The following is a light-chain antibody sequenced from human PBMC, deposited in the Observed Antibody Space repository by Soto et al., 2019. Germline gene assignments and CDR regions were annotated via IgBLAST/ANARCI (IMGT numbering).Light chain of an antibody. V-gene: IGKV3-20*01. CDR2: RAS. Sequence: EIVLTQSPATLSLSPGESATLSCSASQSFDRYLAWYQQRPGQAPRLLMYRASTRAIGIPDRFTGSGSGTEFTLTISRLEPEDFAVYYCHQYGSSPRTFGQGTKVDIK. CDR1: QSFDRY. J-gene: IGKJ1*01. CDR3: HQYGSSPRT.